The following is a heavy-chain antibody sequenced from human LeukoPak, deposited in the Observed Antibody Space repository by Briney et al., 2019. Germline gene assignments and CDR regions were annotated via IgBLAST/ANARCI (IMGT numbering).Heavy chain of an antibody. CDR3: ARDQGSGPTGDAFDI. CDR1: GGTFSSYA. J-gene: IGHJ3*02. CDR2: INPNSGGT. Sequence: ASVKVSCKASGGTFSSYAISWVRQAPGQGLEWMGGINPNSGGTNYAQKFQGRVTMTRDTSISTAHMELSRLRSDDTAVYYCARDQGSGPTGDAFDIWGQGTMVTVSS. V-gene: IGHV1-2*02. D-gene: IGHD6-19*01.